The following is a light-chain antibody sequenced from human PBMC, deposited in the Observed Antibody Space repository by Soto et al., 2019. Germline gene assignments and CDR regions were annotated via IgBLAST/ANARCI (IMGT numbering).Light chain of an antibody. V-gene: IGKV1-5*01. CDR1: QSISSW. CDR3: QQAISFPRT. CDR2: DAS. Sequence: DIQMTQSPSTLSASVGDRVTITCRASQSISSWLAWYQQKPGKAPKLLIYDASSLESGVPSRFSGSGSGTEFTLTISSLQPDDFATYYCQQAISFPRTFGQGTKVDIK. J-gene: IGKJ1*01.